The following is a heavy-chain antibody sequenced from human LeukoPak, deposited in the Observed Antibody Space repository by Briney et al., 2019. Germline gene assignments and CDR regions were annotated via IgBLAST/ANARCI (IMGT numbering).Heavy chain of an antibody. CDR3: AKFRGLVGYYFDY. CDR2: ISGSGGST. CDR1: GFTFSNYA. V-gene: IGHV3-23*01. Sequence: QTGGSLRLSCAASGFTFSNYAMTWVRQAPGKGLEWVSAISGSGGSTYYADSVKGRFTISRDNSKNTLYLQMNSLRAEDTAVYYCAKFRGLVGYYFDYWGQGTLVTVSS. D-gene: IGHD3-16*01. J-gene: IGHJ4*02.